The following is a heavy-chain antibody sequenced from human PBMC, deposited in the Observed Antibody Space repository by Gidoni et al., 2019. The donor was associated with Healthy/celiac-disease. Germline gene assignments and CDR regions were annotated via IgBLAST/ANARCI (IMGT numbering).Heavy chain of an antibody. V-gene: IGHV3-23*04. D-gene: IGHD4-17*01. CDR1: GFTSSSYA. J-gene: IGHJ4*02. CDR2: ISGSGGRT. CDR3: AKDRDIDDYGDSNDY. Sequence: EVQLVESGGVLVQPGGSLRLTCASSGFTSSSYAMSWVRQSPGQGLEWVSAISGSGGRTYYADSVKGRFTISRDNSKNTLYLQMNSLRAEDTAVYYCAKDRDIDDYGDSNDYWGQGTLVTVSS.